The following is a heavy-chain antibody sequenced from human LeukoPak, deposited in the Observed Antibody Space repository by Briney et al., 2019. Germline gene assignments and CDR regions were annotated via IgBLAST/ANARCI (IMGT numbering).Heavy chain of an antibody. D-gene: IGHD3-9*01. CDR2: IYCSGST. CDR1: GGSLRSSSYY. Sequence: PSETLSLTCTVSGGSLRSSSYYWGWIRQPPGKGLEWIGSIYCSGSTYYNPSLKSRVTISVDTSENQFSLKLSSVTAADTAVYYCARDGLSRDFLTGYYMGAFDIWGPGTTVTVSS. V-gene: IGHV4-39*07. CDR3: ARDGLSRDFLTGYYMGAFDI. J-gene: IGHJ3*02.